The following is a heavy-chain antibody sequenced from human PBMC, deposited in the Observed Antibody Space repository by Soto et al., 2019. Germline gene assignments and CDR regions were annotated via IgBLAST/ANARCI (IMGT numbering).Heavy chain of an antibody. CDR2: INHSGST. CDR3: ASPKIAFYNWFDP. V-gene: IGHV4-34*01. J-gene: IGHJ5*02. Sequence: PSETLSLTCAVYGGSFSGYYWSWIRQPPGKGLEWVGEINHSGSTYYNPSLKSRVTISIDRSKNQFSLKLSSVTAADTAVYYCASPKIAFYNWFDPWGQGTLVTVSS. D-gene: IGHD3-3*02. CDR1: GGSFSGYY.